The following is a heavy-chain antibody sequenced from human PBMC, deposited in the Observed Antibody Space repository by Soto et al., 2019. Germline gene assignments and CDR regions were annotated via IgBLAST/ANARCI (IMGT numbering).Heavy chain of an antibody. V-gene: IGHV4-59*11. J-gene: IGHJ4*02. CDR2: IYYSGYT. CDR3: ARAYGDSCFDL. CDR1: GGSISGLY. Sequence: QVQLQESGPGLVKPSETLSLTCTVSGGSISGLYWSWIRQPPGKGLECIGFIYYSGYTNYNPSLKCRVTMSVDTSKNQFSLKLSSVTAADTAVYYCARAYGDSCFDLWGQGTLVTVSS. D-gene: IGHD4-17*01.